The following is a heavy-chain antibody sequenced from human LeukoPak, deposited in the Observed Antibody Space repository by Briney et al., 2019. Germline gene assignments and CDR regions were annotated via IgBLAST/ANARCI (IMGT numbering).Heavy chain of an antibody. J-gene: IGHJ2*01. CDR3: VRNQLVEQYWYFDL. CDR2: INGADTTT. CDR1: GFTFRNYA. D-gene: IGHD1/OR15-1a*01. Sequence: PGGSLRLSCAASGFTFRNYAMSWVRQAPGKGLEWVSGINGADTTTLYADSVKGRFTISRDNSKNALSLQMNSLRAEDTAVYYRVRNQLVEQYWYFDLWGRGTLVTVSS. V-gene: IGHV3-23*01.